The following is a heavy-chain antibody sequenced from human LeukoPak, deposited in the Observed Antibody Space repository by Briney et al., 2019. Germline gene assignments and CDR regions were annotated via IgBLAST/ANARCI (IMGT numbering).Heavy chain of an antibody. CDR2: INHSGST. V-gene: IGHV4-34*01. J-gene: IGHJ3*02. CDR1: GGSFSGYY. Sequence: SETLSLTCAVYGGSFSGYYWGWIRQPPGKGLEWIGEINHSGSTNYNPSLKSRVTISVDTSKNQFSLKLSSVTAADTAVYYCARGRRSYCSSTSCLKRGAFDIWGQGTMVTVSS. CDR3: ARGRRSYCSSTSCLKRGAFDI. D-gene: IGHD2-2*01.